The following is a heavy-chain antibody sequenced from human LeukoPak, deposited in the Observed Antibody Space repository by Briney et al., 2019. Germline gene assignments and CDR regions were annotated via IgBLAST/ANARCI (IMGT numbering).Heavy chain of an antibody. CDR3: AKLCGGDCYFDY. Sequence: GRSLRLSCAASGFTFSSYGMHWVRQAPGKGLEWVAVISYDGSNKYYADSVKGRFTISRDNSKNTLYLQMNSLRAEDTAVYYCAKLCGGDCYFDYWGQGTLATVSS. V-gene: IGHV3-30*18. CDR2: ISYDGSNK. CDR1: GFTFSSYG. J-gene: IGHJ4*02. D-gene: IGHD2-21*02.